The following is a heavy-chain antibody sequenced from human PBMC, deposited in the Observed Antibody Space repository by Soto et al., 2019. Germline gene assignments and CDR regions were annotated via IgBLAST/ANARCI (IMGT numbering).Heavy chain of an antibody. D-gene: IGHD2-21*02. Sequence: GASVKVSCKASGGTFSSYAISWVRQAPGQGLEWMGGIIPIFGTANYAQKFQGRVTITADESTSTAYMELSSLRSEDTAVYYCASCGGDCYSVSYGMDVWGQGTTVTVSS. CDR2: IIPIFGTA. CDR3: ASCGGDCYSVSYGMDV. CDR1: GGTFSSYA. J-gene: IGHJ6*02. V-gene: IGHV1-69*13.